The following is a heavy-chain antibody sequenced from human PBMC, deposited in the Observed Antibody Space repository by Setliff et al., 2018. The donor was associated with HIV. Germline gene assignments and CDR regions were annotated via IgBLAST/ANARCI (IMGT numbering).Heavy chain of an antibody. CDR3: ARERFLGAPFDY. J-gene: IGHJ4*02. V-gene: IGHV4-39*02. D-gene: IGHD3-3*01. Sequence: SETLSLTCTVSGGSISSGFYYWDWIRQPPGKGLEWIGSVSSSGSTYSNPSLKSRVTISVDTSKNQFSLRVSSVTAADTAVYYCARERFLGAPFDYWGQGTLVTVSS. CDR1: GGSISSGFYY. CDR2: VSSSGST.